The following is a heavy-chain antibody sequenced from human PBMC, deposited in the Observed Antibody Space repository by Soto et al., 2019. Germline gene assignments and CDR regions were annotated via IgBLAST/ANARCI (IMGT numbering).Heavy chain of an antibody. J-gene: IGHJ4*02. V-gene: IGHV4-39*01. CDR3: ARHVRGDYVVPEFDY. D-gene: IGHD4-17*01. CDR1: GGSISSSSYY. CDR2: IYYSGST. Sequence: SETLSLTCTVSGGSISSSSYYWGWIRQPPGKGLEWIGRIYYSGSTYYNPSLKSRVTISVDTSKNQFSLKLSSVTAADTAVYYCARHVRGDYVVPEFDYWGQGTLVTVSS.